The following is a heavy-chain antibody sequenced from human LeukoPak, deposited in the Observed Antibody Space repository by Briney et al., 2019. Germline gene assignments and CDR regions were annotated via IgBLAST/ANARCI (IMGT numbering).Heavy chain of an antibody. J-gene: IGHJ4*02. CDR2: IKQDGSEK. CDR3: ARDLRMVATWWSDY. V-gene: IGHV3-7*01. CDR1: GYTFSSYW. D-gene: IGHD5-12*01. Sequence: GGSLRLSCAASGYTFSSYWMSWVRQAPGKGLEWVANIKQDGSEKYYVDSVKGRFTISRDNAKNSLYLQMNSLRAEDTAVYYCARDLRMVATWWSDYWGQGTLVTVSS.